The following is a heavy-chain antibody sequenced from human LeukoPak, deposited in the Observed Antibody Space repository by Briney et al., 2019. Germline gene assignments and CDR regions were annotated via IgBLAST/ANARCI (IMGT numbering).Heavy chain of an antibody. CDR2: INHSGST. J-gene: IGHJ5*02. Sequence: SETLSLTCAVYGGSFSGYYWSWIRQPPGKGLEWIGEINHSGSTNYNPSLKSRVTISVDTSKNQFSLKLSSVTAADTAVYYCARTPRLHYYDSSGYYHFTNWFDPWGQGTLVTVSS. D-gene: IGHD3-22*01. CDR1: GGSFSGYY. V-gene: IGHV4-34*01. CDR3: ARTPRLHYYDSSGYYHFTNWFDP.